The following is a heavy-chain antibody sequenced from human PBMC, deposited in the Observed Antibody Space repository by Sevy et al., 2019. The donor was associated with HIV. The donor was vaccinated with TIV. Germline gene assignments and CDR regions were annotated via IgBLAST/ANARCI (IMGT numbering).Heavy chain of an antibody. CDR2: IYFTGNT. V-gene: IGHV4-59*01. D-gene: IGHD1-1*01. CDR3: ARDSTTRPRVLDY. CDR1: GGSISSYF. Sequence: SETLSLTCSVSGGSISSYFWTWIRQSPGKGLEWIGYIYFTGNTDYSPSLKSRVTLSLDTSKSQFSLTLKSVTAADTAIYFCARDSTTRPRVLDYWGQRTLVTVSS. J-gene: IGHJ4*02.